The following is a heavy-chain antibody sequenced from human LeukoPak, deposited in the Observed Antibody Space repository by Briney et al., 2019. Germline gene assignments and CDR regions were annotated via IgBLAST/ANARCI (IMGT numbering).Heavy chain of an antibody. CDR2: IGYDGNNK. Sequence: PGGSLRLSCAASGFTFSTDGMHWFRQAPGKGLEWVGVIGYDGNNKYYAGYVKGRFTIARDNSKNTLYLQMNSLRAEDTAEYYCARGLYDRRGYYVTPDYWGQGTLVTVSS. D-gene: IGHD3-22*01. V-gene: IGHV3-33*01. J-gene: IGHJ4*02. CDR3: ARGLYDRRGYYVTPDY. CDR1: GFTFSTDG.